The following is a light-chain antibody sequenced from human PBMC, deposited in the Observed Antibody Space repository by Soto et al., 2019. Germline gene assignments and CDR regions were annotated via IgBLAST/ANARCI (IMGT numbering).Light chain of an antibody. J-gene: IGKJ4*01. CDR1: QSISSN. CDR3: QQYETWPPLT. V-gene: IGKV3-15*01. Sequence: EIVMTQSPATLSVFPGERVTLSCRASQSISSNLAWYQHKPGHAPRLLISGASTRATAIPARFSGSGFGTEFTLTISSLQSEDFAVYYCQQYETWPPLTFGGGTKVEIK. CDR2: GAS.